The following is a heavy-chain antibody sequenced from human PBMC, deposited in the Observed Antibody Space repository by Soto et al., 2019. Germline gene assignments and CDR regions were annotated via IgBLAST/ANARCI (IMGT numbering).Heavy chain of an antibody. J-gene: IGHJ4*02. V-gene: IGHV3-30-3*01. CDR1: GFTFSSYA. D-gene: IGHD6-13*01. Sequence: QVQLVESGGGVVQPGRFLRLSCAPSGFTFSSYAMHWVRQAPGKGLEWVAVISYDGSNKYYADSVKGRFTISRDNSKNTLYLQMNSLRPEDTAVYYCARGEGLWGSSPDYWGQGTLVTVAS. CDR2: ISYDGSNK. CDR3: ARGEGLWGSSPDY.